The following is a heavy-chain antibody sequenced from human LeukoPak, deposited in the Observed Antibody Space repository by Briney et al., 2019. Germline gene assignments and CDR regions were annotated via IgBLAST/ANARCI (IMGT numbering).Heavy chain of an antibody. J-gene: IGHJ3*02. CDR1: GYTFTSYG. CDR2: LSPYSGNT. D-gene: IGHD6-6*01. V-gene: IGHV1-18*01. Sequence: ASVKVSCKTSGYTFTSYGPTWVRQAPGQGLEWVGWLSPYSGNTNYAQKVQGRVIMTTDTSTSTAYMELRSLRSDDTAMYFCTRVGGYSPSSTGGNAFDIWGQGTMVTVSS. CDR3: TRVGGYSPSSTGGNAFDI.